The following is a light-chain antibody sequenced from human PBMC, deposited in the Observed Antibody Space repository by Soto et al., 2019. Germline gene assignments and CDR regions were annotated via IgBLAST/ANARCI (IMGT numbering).Light chain of an antibody. V-gene: IGLV2-14*01. Sequence: QSALTQPASVSGSPGQSITISCTGTSSDVGGYNYVSWYQHHPGKAPKLMIYEVSSRPSGVSNRFSGSKSGNTASLTISGLQTEDEADYYCSSYTGSSTYVFGTGTKVTVL. CDR2: EVS. CDR3: SSYTGSSTYV. J-gene: IGLJ1*01. CDR1: SSDVGGYNY.